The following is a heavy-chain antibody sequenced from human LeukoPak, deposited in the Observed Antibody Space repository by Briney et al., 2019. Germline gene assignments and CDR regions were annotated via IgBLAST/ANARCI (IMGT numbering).Heavy chain of an antibody. CDR3: ARDKIVGATLFDF. D-gene: IGHD1-26*01. CDR2: IKQDGSEM. Sequence: GGPLRLCCAAYGCNFRTYWMGWVRPATVKGPDWVANIKQDGSEMYYVDSVKGRFTISRDNAKNSLYLQMNGLRAEDTAMYYCARDKIVGATLFDFWGQGILVTVSS. V-gene: IGHV3-7*01. CDR1: GCNFRTYW. J-gene: IGHJ4*02.